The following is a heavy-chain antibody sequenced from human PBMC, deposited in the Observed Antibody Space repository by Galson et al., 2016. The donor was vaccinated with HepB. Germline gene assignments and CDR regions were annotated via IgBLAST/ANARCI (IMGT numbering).Heavy chain of an antibody. Sequence: TLSLTCTVSGGSISTIDYFWSWIRQPAGKGLEWIGRVDASGSTNYNPSLKGRVTILLATSKNQISLELTSVTAADTAVYFCAREGRSYYRNWFDPWGQGILVTVSS. V-gene: IGHV4-61*02. CDR2: VDASGST. CDR3: AREGRSYYRNWFDP. J-gene: IGHJ5*02. D-gene: IGHD3-10*01. CDR1: GGSISTIDYF.